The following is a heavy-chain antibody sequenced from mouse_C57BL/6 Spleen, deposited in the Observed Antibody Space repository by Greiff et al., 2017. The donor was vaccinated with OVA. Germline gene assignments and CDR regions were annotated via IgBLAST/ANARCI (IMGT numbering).Heavy chain of an antibody. J-gene: IGHJ3*01. D-gene: IGHD1-1*01. CDR2: INPNNGGT. Sequence: EVQLQQSGPELVKPGASVKMSCKASGYTFTDYNMHWVKQSHGKSLEWIGYINPNNGGTSYNQKFKGKATLTVNKSSSTAYMELRSLTSEDSAVYYCAREDYYGSSYVEWFAYWGQGTLVTVSA. V-gene: IGHV1-22*01. CDR3: AREDYYGSSYVEWFAY. CDR1: GYTFTDYN.